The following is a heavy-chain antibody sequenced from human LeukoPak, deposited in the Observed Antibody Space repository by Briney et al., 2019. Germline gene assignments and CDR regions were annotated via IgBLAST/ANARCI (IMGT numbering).Heavy chain of an antibody. Sequence: GGSLRLSCAASGFTITNFAMTWVRQAPGKGLEWVSSITGNGGRAYYADSVKGRFTISRDNSMNTLHLQMNSLRAEDTAVYYCAKCPHYDGSGFYFDYWGQGALVTVSS. V-gene: IGHV3-23*01. CDR2: ITGNGGRA. J-gene: IGHJ4*02. CDR3: AKCPHYDGSGFYFDY. CDR1: GFTITNFA. D-gene: IGHD3-22*01.